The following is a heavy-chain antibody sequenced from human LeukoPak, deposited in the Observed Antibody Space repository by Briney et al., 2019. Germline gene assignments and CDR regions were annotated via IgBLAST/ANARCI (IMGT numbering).Heavy chain of an antibody. J-gene: IGHJ5*02. CDR1: GYTFPSYD. D-gene: IGHD5-18*01. CDR3: ARGTWIQLWFEENWFDP. Sequence: ASVKVSCKTSGYTFPSYDINWVRQATGQGLEWMGWMNPNSGNTGYTQKFQGRVTITRNTSITTAYMELSSLRSEDTAVYYCARGTWIQLWFEENWFDPWGQGTLVTVSS. V-gene: IGHV1-8*01. CDR2: MNPNSGNT.